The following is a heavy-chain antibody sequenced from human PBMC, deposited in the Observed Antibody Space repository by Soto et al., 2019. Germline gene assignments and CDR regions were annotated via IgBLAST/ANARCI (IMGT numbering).Heavy chain of an antibody. CDR1: GFTFDDYA. J-gene: IGHJ4*02. D-gene: IGHD6-13*01. Sequence: SLKISCAASGFTFDDYAMHWVRQAPGKGLEWVSGISWNSGSIGYADSVKGRFTISRDNAKNSLYLQMNSLRAEDTALYYCAKVGEAAAGYFDYWGQGTLVTVSS. CDR3: AKVGEAAAGYFDY. CDR2: ISWNSGSI. V-gene: IGHV3-9*01.